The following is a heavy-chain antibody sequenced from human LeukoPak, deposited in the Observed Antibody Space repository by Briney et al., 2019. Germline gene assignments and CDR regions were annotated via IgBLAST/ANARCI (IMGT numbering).Heavy chain of an antibody. V-gene: IGHV4-59*01. D-gene: IGHD1-26*01. CDR1: GGSISSYY. Sequence: SETLSLTCTVSGGSISSYYWSWIRQPPGKGLEWIGYIYYSGSTNYNPSLKSRVTISVDTSKNQFSLELGSVTAADTAVYYCARDGSTLGPWGQGTLVTVSS. CDR3: ARDGSTLGP. J-gene: IGHJ5*02. CDR2: IYYSGST.